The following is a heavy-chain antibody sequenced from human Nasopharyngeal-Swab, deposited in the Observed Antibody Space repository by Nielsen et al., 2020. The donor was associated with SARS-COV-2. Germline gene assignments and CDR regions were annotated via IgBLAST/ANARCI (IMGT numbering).Heavy chain of an antibody. CDR1: GFTFSDYY. CDR2: ISTSGTTT. J-gene: IGHJ4*02. CDR3: ARFMTTVTSFDY. V-gene: IGHV3-11*04. Sequence: GESLKISCVASGFTFSDYYMAWIRQAPGKGLEWVSYISTSGTTTDSADSVKGRFTISRDNANNLLYLQMNSLRAEDTAVYYCARFMTTVTSFDYWGQGILVTVSS. D-gene: IGHD4-17*01.